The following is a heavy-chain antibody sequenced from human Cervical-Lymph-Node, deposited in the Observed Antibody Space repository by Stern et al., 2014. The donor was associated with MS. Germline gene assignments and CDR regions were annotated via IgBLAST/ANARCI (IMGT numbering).Heavy chain of an antibody. CDR1: GYRFTTYY. CDR3: TIPNPAFEY. D-gene: IGHD2-21*01. V-gene: IGHV1-46*01. CDR2: INPDGGGT. J-gene: IGHJ4*02. Sequence: QVQLMQSGAEVREPGASVTLSCATSGYRFTTYYIHWVRQAPGQGLEWVGLINPDGGGTAYAQRFQGRVTVTRDTSTSTVYMTLSSLKSDDTGVFYCTIPNPAFEYWGQGTPVAVSS.